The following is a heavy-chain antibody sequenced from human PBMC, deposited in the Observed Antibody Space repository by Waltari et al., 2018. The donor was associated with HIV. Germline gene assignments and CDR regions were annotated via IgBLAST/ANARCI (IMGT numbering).Heavy chain of an antibody. CDR1: GFIFYTFW. V-gene: IGHV3-74*03. CDR3: VRQDNISRYFDY. Sequence: DVHLVETGGGLVQPGGSLRFSCAASGFIFYTFWRDWVRQVPGKGLVWVARVSSDGNTKTYADAVKGRFTVSRDNAKNTLYLQMNSLRAEDTAIYYCVRQDNISRYFDYWGQGTLVTVSS. J-gene: IGHJ4*02. CDR2: VSSDGNTK. D-gene: IGHD3-3*02.